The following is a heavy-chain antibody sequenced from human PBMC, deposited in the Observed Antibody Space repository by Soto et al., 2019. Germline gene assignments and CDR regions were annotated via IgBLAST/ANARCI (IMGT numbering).Heavy chain of an antibody. CDR1: GFTVSSNY. Sequence: GESLKISCAASGFTVSSNYMSWVRQAPGKGLEWVSVIYSGGSTYYADSVKGRFTISRDNSKNTLYLQMNSLRAEDTAVYYCARSPYSSSWYRPMQNYGMDVWGQGTTVTVSS. V-gene: IGHV3-66*01. D-gene: IGHD6-13*01. J-gene: IGHJ6*02. CDR2: IYSGGST. CDR3: ARSPYSSSWYRPMQNYGMDV.